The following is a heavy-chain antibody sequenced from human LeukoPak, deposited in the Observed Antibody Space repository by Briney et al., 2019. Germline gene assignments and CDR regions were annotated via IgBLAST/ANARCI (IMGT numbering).Heavy chain of an antibody. V-gene: IGHV1-8*01. J-gene: IGHJ4*02. D-gene: IGHD5-12*01. CDR2: MNPNGGNT. Sequence: GASVKVSCKASGYTFTSYDINWVRQATGQGLEWMGWMNPNGGNTGYAQKFQGRVTMTRNTSISTAYMELSSLRSEDTAVYYCARGSTVDTVATPLKYWGQGTLVAVSS. CDR1: GYTFTSYD. CDR3: ARGSTVDTVATPLKY.